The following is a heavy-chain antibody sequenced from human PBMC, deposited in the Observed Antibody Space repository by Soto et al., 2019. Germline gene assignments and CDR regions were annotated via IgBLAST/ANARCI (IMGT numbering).Heavy chain of an antibody. Sequence: SLRLSCAASGFTFSSYAMHWVRQAPGKGLEWVAVISYDGSNKYYADSVKGRFTISRDNSKNTLYLQMNSLRAEDTAVYYCAREYLEWLLNEIYYYYYGMDVWGQGTTVTVS. J-gene: IGHJ6*02. D-gene: IGHD3-3*01. CDR1: GFTFSSYA. CDR2: ISYDGSNK. V-gene: IGHV3-30-3*01. CDR3: AREYLEWLLNEIYYYYYGMDV.